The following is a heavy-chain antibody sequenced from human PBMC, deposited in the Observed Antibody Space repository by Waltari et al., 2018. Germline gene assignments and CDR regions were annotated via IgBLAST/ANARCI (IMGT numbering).Heavy chain of an antibody. D-gene: IGHD3-10*01. CDR1: GFSLGSFG. J-gene: IGHJ4*02. Sequence: QVQLVESGGGVVQPGMSLRLSCAASGFSLGSFGMHWVRQAPGKGLGWVELIFFGGGDTFYADSVRGRFTISRDNSKNTLYLDIDSLRLDDTAIYYCAKDAFGNTYLDHWGQGTLVTVSS. V-gene: IGHV3-30*19. CDR3: AKDAFGNTYLDH. CDR2: IFFGGGDT.